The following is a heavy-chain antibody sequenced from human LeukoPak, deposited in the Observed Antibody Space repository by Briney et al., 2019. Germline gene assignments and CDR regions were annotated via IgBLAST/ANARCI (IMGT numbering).Heavy chain of an antibody. CDR1: GFTFSSHS. V-gene: IGHV3-48*04. CDR3: ARRCSGGNCYAMDV. D-gene: IGHD2-15*01. CDR2: ISSSSVTI. J-gene: IGHJ6*02. Sequence: SGGSLRLSCAASGFTFSSHSMDWVRQAPGKGLEWISYISSSSVTIYYADSVKGRFTISRDNAKNSLSLQMNSLRAEDTAVYYCARRCSGGNCYAMDVWGQGTTVTVSS.